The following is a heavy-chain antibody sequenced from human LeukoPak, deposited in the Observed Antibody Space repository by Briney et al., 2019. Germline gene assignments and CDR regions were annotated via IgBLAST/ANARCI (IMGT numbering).Heavy chain of an antibody. CDR1: GFTFSSYG. CDR3: AKGFQEGFVVDAFDT. Sequence: GGSLRLSCAASGFTFSSYGMHWVRQAPGKGLEWVAFIRYDGSNKYYADSVKGRFTISRDNSKNTLYLQMNSLRAEDTAVYYCAKGFQEGFVVDAFDTWGQGTMVTVSS. D-gene: IGHD2-15*01. CDR2: IRYDGSNK. J-gene: IGHJ3*02. V-gene: IGHV3-30*02.